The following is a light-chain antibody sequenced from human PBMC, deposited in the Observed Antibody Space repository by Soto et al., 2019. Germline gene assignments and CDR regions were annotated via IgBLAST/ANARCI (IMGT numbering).Light chain of an antibody. CDR2: EVS. CDR1: SSDVGAYNY. CDR3: SSYGGSRV. V-gene: IGLV2-8*01. Sequence: LTQPPSASGSPGQSVTISCTGTSSDVGAYNYVSWYQQHPGKAPKLMIYEVSKRPSGVPDRFSGSKSGNTASLTVSGLQAEDQADYSCSSYGGSRVFGTGT. J-gene: IGLJ1*01.